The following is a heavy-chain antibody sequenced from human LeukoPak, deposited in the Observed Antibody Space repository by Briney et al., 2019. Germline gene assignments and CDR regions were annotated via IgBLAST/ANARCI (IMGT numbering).Heavy chain of an antibody. CDR1: GYSISSGYY. Sequence: SETLSLTCAVSGYSISSGYYWGWIRQPPGKGLEWTGSIYHSGSTYYNPSLKSRVTISVDTSKNQFSLKLSSVTAADTAVYYCARRQHQLVSYFDYWGQGTLVTVSS. J-gene: IGHJ4*02. D-gene: IGHD6-13*01. CDR3: ARRQHQLVSYFDY. CDR2: IYHSGST. V-gene: IGHV4-38-2*01.